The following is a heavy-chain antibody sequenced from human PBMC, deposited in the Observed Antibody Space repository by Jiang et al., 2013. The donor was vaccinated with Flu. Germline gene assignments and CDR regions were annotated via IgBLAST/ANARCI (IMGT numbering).Heavy chain of an antibody. Sequence: LLKPSETLSLTCTVSGGSISSSSYYWGWIRQPPGKGLEWIGSIYYSGSTYYNPSLKSRVTISVDTSKNQFSLKLSSVTAADTAVYYCASLISRRGYFDYWGQGTLVTVSS. CDR2: IYYSGST. J-gene: IGHJ4*02. CDR3: ASLISRRGYFDY. D-gene: IGHD2/OR15-2a*01. CDR1: GGSISSSSYY. V-gene: IGHV4-39*07.